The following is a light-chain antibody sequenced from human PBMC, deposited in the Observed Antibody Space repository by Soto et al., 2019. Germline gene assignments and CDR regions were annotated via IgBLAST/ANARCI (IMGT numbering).Light chain of an antibody. CDR1: SSDVGGYNY. V-gene: IGLV2-11*01. J-gene: IGLJ1*01. CDR3: SSYAGSYTFYV. Sequence: QSALTQPRSVSGSPGQSVTISCTGTSSDVGGYNYVSWYQQHPGKAPKLMIFDVSKRPSGVPDRFSGSKSGNTASLTISGLQAEDEADYYCSSYAGSYTFYVFGTGTKVTAL. CDR2: DVS.